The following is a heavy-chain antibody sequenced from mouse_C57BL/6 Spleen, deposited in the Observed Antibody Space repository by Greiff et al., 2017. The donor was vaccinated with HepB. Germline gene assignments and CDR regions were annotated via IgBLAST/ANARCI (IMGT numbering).Heavy chain of an antibody. J-gene: IGHJ4*01. D-gene: IGHD2-1*01. CDR3: ARGEGNYPPDY. Sequence: VHLVESGAELVRPGTSVKVSCKASGYAFTNYLIEWVKQRPGQGLEWIGVINPGSGGTNYNEKFKGKATLTADKSSSTAYMQLSSLTSEDSAVYFCARGEGNYPPDYWGQGTSVTVSS. CDR1: GYAFTNYL. CDR2: INPGSGGT. V-gene: IGHV1-54*01.